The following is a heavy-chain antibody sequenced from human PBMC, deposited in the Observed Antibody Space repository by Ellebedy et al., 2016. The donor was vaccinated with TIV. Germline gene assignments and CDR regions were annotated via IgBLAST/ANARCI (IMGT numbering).Heavy chain of an antibody. CDR1: GGSFRGYY. V-gene: IGHV4-34*01. J-gene: IGHJ4*02. Sequence: SQTLSLTXAVYGGSFRGYYWSWIRQPPGKGLEWIGEINHSGSTNYNPSLKSRVTISVDTSKNQFSLKLSSVTAADTAVYYCARAYGGVYFDYWGQGTLVTVSS. CDR3: ARAYGGVYFDY. D-gene: IGHD3-16*01. CDR2: INHSGST.